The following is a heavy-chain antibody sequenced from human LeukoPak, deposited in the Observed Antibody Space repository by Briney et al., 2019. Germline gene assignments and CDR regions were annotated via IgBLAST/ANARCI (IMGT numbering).Heavy chain of an antibody. D-gene: IGHD6-13*01. CDR2: ISGSGGST. CDR1: GFTFSSYA. J-gene: IGHJ4*02. Sequence: QRGGSLRLSCAASGFTFSSYAMRWVRQAPGKGLEWVSTISGSGGSTYYADSVKGRFTISRDNSKNTLYLQMNSLRAEDTAVYYCASGLIAAAGFDYWGQGTLVTVSS. CDR3: ASGLIAAAGFDY. V-gene: IGHV3-23*01.